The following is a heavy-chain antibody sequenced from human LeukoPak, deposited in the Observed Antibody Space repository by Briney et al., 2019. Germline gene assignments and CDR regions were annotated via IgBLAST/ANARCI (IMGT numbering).Heavy chain of an antibody. J-gene: IGHJ4*02. Sequence: GGSLRLSCAASGFTFSSYAMHWVRQAPGKGLEWVAVISYDGSNKYYADSVKGRFTISRDNSKNTLYLQMNSLRAEDTAVYYCARVPYSYDSSPPDYWGQGTLVTVSS. CDR2: ISYDGSNK. V-gene: IGHV3-30-3*01. CDR1: GFTFSSYA. D-gene: IGHD3-22*01. CDR3: ARVPYSYDSSPPDY.